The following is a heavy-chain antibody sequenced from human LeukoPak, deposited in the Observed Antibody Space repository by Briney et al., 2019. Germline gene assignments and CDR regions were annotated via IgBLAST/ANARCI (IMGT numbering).Heavy chain of an antibody. V-gene: IGHV3-7*01. J-gene: IGHJ4*02. CDR3: ARDGAAAGTPYFDY. CDR1: GFAFDEHG. CDR2: IKQDGSER. Sequence: PGGSLRLSRTAFGFAFDEHGMSWVRQVPGRGLEWVANIKQDGSERYYVDSVKGRFAISRDNAKNSLYLQMNSLRAEDTAVYYCARDGAAAGTPYFDYWGQGTLVTVSS. D-gene: IGHD6-13*01.